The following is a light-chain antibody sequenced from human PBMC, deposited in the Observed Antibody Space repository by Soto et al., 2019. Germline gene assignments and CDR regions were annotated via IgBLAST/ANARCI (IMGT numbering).Light chain of an antibody. V-gene: IGKV3-20*01. CDR2: ASS. J-gene: IGKJ2*01. CDR3: QQYDKPPQT. Sequence: EIVLTQSPGTLSLSPGERATLSCRASQYITRTYIAWYQKKPRQAPRLLIYASSNRATGIPDNFGGSGSGEDYSLTISRLEPDDAAVYYCQQYDKPPQTFGRGTKVEIK. CDR1: QYITRTY.